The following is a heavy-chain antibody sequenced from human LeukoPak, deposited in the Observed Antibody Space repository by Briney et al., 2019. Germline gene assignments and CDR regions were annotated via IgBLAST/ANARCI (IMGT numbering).Heavy chain of an antibody. CDR3: ARGYYYGSGSYEDY. J-gene: IGHJ4*02. D-gene: IGHD3-10*01. CDR1: GGSISSSSYY. CDR2: IYYSGST. V-gene: IGHV4-61*05. Sequence: SETLSLTCTVSGGSISSSSYYWSWIRQPPGKGLEWIGYIYYSGSTNYNPSLKSRVTISVDTSKNQFSLKLSSVTAADTAVYYCARGYYYGSGSYEDYWGQGTLVTVSS.